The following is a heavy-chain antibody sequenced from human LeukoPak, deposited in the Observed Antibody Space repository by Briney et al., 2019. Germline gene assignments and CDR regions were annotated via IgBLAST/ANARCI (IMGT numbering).Heavy chain of an antibody. CDR3: ARDGSSGWYWVDY. J-gene: IGHJ4*02. CDR2: ISYDGSNK. Sequence: GGSLRLSCAVSGFTFSSYGMHWVRQAPGKGLEWVAVISYDGSNKYYADSVKGRFTISRDNSKNTLYLQMNSLRAEDTAVYYCARDGSSGWYWVDYWGQGTLVTVSS. D-gene: IGHD6-19*01. V-gene: IGHV3-30*03. CDR1: GFTFSSYG.